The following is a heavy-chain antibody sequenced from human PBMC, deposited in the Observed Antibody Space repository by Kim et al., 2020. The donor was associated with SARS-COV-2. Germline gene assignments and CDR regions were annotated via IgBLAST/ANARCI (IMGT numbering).Heavy chain of an antibody. CDR1: GGSFSGYY. D-gene: IGHD6-13*01. V-gene: IGHV4-34*01. J-gene: IGHJ5*02. CDR3: ARGQSSSSWYGVRGWFDP. CDR2: INHSGST. Sequence: SETLSLTCAVYGGSFSGYYWSWIRQPPGKGLEWIGEINHSGSTNYNPSLKSRVTISVDTSKNQFPLKLSSVTAADTAVYYCARGQSSSSWYGVRGWFDPWGQGTLVTVSS.